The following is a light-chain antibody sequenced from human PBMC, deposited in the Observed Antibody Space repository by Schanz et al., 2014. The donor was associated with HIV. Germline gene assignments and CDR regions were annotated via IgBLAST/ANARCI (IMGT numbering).Light chain of an antibody. CDR3: SSFAGSNIPWV. V-gene: IGLV1-40*01. Sequence: SVLTQPPSVSGAPGQRVTISCTGSSSNIGAGYDVHWYQQLPGTAPKLLIYGDNSRPSGVPDRFSGSKSGSTASLTVSGLQPEDEADYYCSSFAGSNIPWVFGGGTKLTVL. CDR1: SSNIGAGYD. J-gene: IGLJ3*02. CDR2: GDN.